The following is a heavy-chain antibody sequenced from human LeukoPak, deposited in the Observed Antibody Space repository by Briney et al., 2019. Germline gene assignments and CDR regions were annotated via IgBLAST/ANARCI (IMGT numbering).Heavy chain of an antibody. CDR3: ARETYYDILTGYSHFDY. CDR1: GGSISSYY. D-gene: IGHD3-9*01. J-gene: IGHJ4*02. V-gene: IGHV4-4*07. Sequence: SETLSLTCTVSGGSISSYYWSWIRQPAGKGLEWIGRIYTSGSTNYNPSLKSRVTMSVDTPKNQFSLKLSSVTAADTAVYYCARETYYDILTGYSHFDYWGQGTLVTVSS. CDR2: IYTSGST.